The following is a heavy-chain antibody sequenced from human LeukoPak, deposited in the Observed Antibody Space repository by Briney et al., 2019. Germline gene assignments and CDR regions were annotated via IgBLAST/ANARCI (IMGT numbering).Heavy chain of an antibody. CDR1: GDSISNYY. CDR2: LYHSGAA. D-gene: IGHD1/OR15-1a*01. V-gene: IGHV4-59*08. Sequence: SETLSLTCTVSGDSISNYYWTCIRQTPGKGLEWIGTLYHSGAAAYNPSLKTRVTTSVDTSKDQFSLSLRSSTAADTAVYFCARLGKTYYMDVWGTGTTVTVSS. J-gene: IGHJ6*03. CDR3: ARLGKTYYMDV.